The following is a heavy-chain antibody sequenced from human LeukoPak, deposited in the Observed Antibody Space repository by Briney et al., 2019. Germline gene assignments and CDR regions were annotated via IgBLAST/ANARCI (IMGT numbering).Heavy chain of an antibody. CDR1: GFAFSRHG. V-gene: IGHV3-21*01. CDR2: ISSSSSYI. J-gene: IGHJ5*02. CDR3: ARDTIYYYDNSGYPLDA. D-gene: IGHD3-22*01. Sequence: GGSLRLSCAASGFAFSRHGINWVRQAPGKGLEWVSSISSSSSYIYYADSVKGRFTVSRDNAKNSLYLQMNSLRDEDTAVYYCARDTIYYYDNSGYPLDAWGQGTLVTVSS.